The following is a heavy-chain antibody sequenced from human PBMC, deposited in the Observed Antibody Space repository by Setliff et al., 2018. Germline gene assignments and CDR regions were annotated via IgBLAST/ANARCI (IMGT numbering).Heavy chain of an antibody. J-gene: IGHJ5*02. D-gene: IGHD3-3*01. CDR3: ARQKSSVFQFLEWDWFDP. CDR1: GYTFTTYA. CDR2: IDTGNGKT. Sequence: ASVKVSCKASGYTFTTYAIHWLRQAPGQRPEWMGWIDTGNGKTRYLQKLQGGVTITMDTSATTAYMELRSLQSEDTAVYYCARQKSSVFQFLEWDWFDPWGQGTLVTVSS. V-gene: IGHV1-3*04.